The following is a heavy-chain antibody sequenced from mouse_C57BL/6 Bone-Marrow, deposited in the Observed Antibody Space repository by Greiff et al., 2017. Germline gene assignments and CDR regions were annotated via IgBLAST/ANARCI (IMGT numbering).Heavy chain of an antibody. CDR2: INPYNGGT. D-gene: IGHD2-1*01. V-gene: IGHV1-19*01. J-gene: IGHJ2*01. CDR1: GYTFTDYY. Sequence: EVQLQQSGPVLVKPGASVKMSCKASGYTFTDYYMNWVKQSHGKSLEWIGVINPYNGGTSYNQKFKGKATLTVDKYSSTAYMELNSLTSEDSAVYYCARGSDLPFDYWGQGTTLTVSS. CDR3: ARGSDLPFDY.